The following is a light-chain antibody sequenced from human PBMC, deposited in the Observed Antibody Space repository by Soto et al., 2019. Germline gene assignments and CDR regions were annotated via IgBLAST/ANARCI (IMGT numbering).Light chain of an antibody. Sequence: DIVLTQSPGTLSLSPGERATLSCRASRSVSSTYIAWYQQKPGRAPRLLIYGPSNRDTGIPDRFSGSGSGTDFTLTISRLEPEDFAVYYCQYYGSSPPGLTFGGGTKVDIK. J-gene: IGKJ4*01. CDR3: QYYGSSPPGLT. V-gene: IGKV3-20*01. CDR2: GPS. CDR1: RSVSSTY.